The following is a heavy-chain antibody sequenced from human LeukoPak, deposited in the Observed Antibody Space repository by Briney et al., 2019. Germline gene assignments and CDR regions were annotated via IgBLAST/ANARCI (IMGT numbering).Heavy chain of an antibody. CDR3: ARATATYSVSPGALDI. V-gene: IGHV3-11*04. CDR2: VSSSGSTK. Sequence: GGSLRLSCAASGFSFSDYFMTWIRQAPGKGLEWISYVSSSGSTKYYADSVMGRFTISRDNAEKSLYLQMNSLRAEDTAIYYCARATATYSVSPGALDIWGQGTMVIVSS. CDR1: GFSFSDYF. D-gene: IGHD1-26*01. J-gene: IGHJ3*02.